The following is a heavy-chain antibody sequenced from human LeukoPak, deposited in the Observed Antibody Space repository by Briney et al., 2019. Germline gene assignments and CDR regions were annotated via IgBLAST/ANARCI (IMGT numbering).Heavy chain of an antibody. D-gene: IGHD1-26*01. CDR2: MNPNSGST. CDR1: GYTFTSYD. J-gene: IGHJ4*02. Sequence: ASVKVSCKASGYTFTSYDINWVRQATGQGLEWMGWMNPNSGSTGYAQKFQGRVTITRNTSISTAYMELSGLRSEDTAVYYCARQYPVYGSYYRGLFDYWGQGTLVTVSS. V-gene: IGHV1-8*03. CDR3: ARQYPVYGSYYRGLFDY.